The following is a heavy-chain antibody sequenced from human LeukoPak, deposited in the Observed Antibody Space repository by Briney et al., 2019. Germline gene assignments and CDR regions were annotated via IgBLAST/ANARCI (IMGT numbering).Heavy chain of an antibody. CDR1: GGSIRSYY. V-gene: IGHV4-59*08. D-gene: IGHD2-2*01. Sequence: SETLSLTCTVSGGSIRSYYWSWIRQPPGKGLEWIGSIYYSGSTNYNPSLKSRVTIDTSKNQFSLKLSSVTAADTAVYYCARQWGGCSSTSCYLDYWGQGPWSPSPQ. J-gene: IGHJ4*03. CDR3: ARQWGGCSSTSCYLDY. CDR2: IYYSGST.